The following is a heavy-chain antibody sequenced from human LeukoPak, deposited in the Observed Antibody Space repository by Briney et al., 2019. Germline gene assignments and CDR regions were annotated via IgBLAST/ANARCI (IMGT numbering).Heavy chain of an antibody. V-gene: IGHV4-34*01. CDR2: INHSGST. D-gene: IGHD1-26*01. Sequence: PSETLSLTCAVYGGSFSGCYWSWIRQPPGKGLEWIGEINHSGSTNYNPSLKSRVTISVDSSKNQFSLKLSSVTAADTAVYYCARQPPVGADAFDIWGQGTMVTVSS. J-gene: IGHJ3*02. CDR3: ARQPPVGADAFDI. CDR1: GGSFSGCY.